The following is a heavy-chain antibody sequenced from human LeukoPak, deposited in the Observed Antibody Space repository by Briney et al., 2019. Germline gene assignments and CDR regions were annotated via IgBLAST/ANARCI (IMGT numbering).Heavy chain of an antibody. D-gene: IGHD3-16*02. Sequence: PGGSLRLPCADSGFSFNDHYLDWVRQAPGKGLEWVGRIRIKANSYTTEFAASVKGRFTISRDDSKNSLDLQMNSLKTEDTAVYYCARVGRRSYQYAYCSQGTLVTVSS. CDR2: IRIKANSYTT. CDR3: ARVGRRSYQYAY. V-gene: IGHV3-72*01. CDR1: GFSFNDHY. J-gene: IGHJ4*02.